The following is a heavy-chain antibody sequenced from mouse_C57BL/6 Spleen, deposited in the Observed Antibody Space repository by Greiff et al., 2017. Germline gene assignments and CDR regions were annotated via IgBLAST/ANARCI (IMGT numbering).Heavy chain of an antibody. CDR3: TRHSNPTCDY. J-gene: IGHJ2*01. Sequence: VQLQQPGAELARPGASVKLSCKASGYTFTSYGISWVKQRTGQGLEWIGRIDPEDGDTEYAPKFQGKATMTADPSSTTASLQLSSLTSEDTAVYYCTRHSNPTCDYWGQGTTVTVSS. CDR1: GYTFTSYG. CDR2: IDPEDGDT. V-gene: IGHV14-1*01. D-gene: IGHD2-5*01.